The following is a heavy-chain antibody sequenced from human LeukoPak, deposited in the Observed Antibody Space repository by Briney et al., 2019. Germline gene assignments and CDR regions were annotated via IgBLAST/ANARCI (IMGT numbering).Heavy chain of an antibody. Sequence: GASVKVSCKASGGTFSSYAISWVRQAPGQGLEWMGGIIPIFGTANYAQKFQGRVTITTDESTSTAYMELSSLRSEDTAVYYCARDDGPIAVAGNGAFDIWGQGTMVTVSS. CDR1: GGTFSSYA. J-gene: IGHJ3*02. D-gene: IGHD6-19*01. V-gene: IGHV1-69*05. CDR2: IIPIFGTA. CDR3: ARDDGPIAVAGNGAFDI.